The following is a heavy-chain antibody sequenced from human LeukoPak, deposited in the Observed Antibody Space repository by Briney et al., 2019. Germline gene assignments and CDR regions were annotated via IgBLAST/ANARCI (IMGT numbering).Heavy chain of an antibody. Sequence: ASVKVSCKASGYNFITYAMHWVRQAPGQGLEWMGYINVGNGDTKYSQKFQGRVTFTRDTSASIAYTELSSLTSEDTAIYYCARKNYGDRHPYDYWGQGTLVTVSS. CDR3: ARKNYGDRHPYDY. J-gene: IGHJ4*02. CDR1: GYNFITYA. CDR2: INVGNGDT. V-gene: IGHV1-3*01. D-gene: IGHD2-21*02.